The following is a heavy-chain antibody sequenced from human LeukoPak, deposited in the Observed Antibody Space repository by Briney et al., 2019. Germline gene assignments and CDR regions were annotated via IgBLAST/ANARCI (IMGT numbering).Heavy chain of an antibody. CDR1: GGSFSGYY. CDR3: AKVGYSYGPLDY. J-gene: IGHJ4*02. CDR2: INHSGST. Sequence: SETLSLTCAVYGGSFSGYYWSWIRQPPGKGLEWIGEINHSGSTNYNPSLKSRVTISVDTSKNQFSLKLSSVTAEDTAVYYCAKVGYSYGPLDYWGQGTLVTVSS. V-gene: IGHV4-34*01. D-gene: IGHD5-18*01.